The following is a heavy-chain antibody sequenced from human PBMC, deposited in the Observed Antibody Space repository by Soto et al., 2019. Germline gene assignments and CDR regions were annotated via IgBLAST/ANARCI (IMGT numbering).Heavy chain of an antibody. CDR1: GFTFSSYS. J-gene: IGHJ6*03. Sequence: GGSLRLSCAASGFTFSSYSMNWVRQAPGKGLEWVSYISSSSSTIYYADSVKGRFTISRDNAKNSLYLQMNSLRAEDTAVYYCARDSLGGEYYYYYMDVWGKGTTVTVSS. CDR3: ARDSLGGEYYYYYMDV. V-gene: IGHV3-48*01. CDR2: ISSSSSTI. D-gene: IGHD3-16*01.